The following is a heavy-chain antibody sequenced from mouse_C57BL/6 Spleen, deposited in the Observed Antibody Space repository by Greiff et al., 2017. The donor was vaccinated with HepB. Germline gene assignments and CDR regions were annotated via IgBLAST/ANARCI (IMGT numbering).Heavy chain of an antibody. D-gene: IGHD1-1*01. CDR1: GFNIKDDY. CDR2: IDPENGDT. Sequence: DVKLVESGAELVRPGASVKLSCTASGFNIKDDYMHWVKQRPEQGLEWIGWIDPENGDTEYASKFQGKATITADTSSNTAYLQLSSLTSEDTAVYYCTTCSSYVNYFDYWGQGTTLTVSS. CDR3: TTCSSYVNYFDY. V-gene: IGHV14-4*01. J-gene: IGHJ2*01.